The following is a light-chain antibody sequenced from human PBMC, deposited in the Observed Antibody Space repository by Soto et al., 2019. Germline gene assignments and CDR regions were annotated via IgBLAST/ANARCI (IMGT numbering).Light chain of an antibody. J-gene: IGLJ1*01. Sequence: QSVLTQPPSVSGAPGQRVTISCTGSSSNIGAGYDVHWYQPLPGTAPKLLIYGNSNRPSGVPDRFSGSKSGTSASLAITGLQAEDEADYYCQSYDSSLSGPFYVFGAGTKLTVL. V-gene: IGLV1-40*01. CDR1: SSNIGAGYD. CDR2: GNS. CDR3: QSYDSSLSGPFYV.